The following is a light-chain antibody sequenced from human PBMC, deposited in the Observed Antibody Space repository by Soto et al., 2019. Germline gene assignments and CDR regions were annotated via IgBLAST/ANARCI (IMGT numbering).Light chain of an antibody. CDR1: QSVDSN. CDR3: QQYKNWPPTYT. Sequence: EIVMLQSPATLSLSPGERATLSCRASQSVDSNLAWYQQKPGQPPRLLIYRASARATGVPARFSGSGSGTDVTLTISSRQSDDFAVYYCQQYKNWPPTYTFGQGTKLEI. J-gene: IGKJ2*01. V-gene: IGKV3-15*01. CDR2: RAS.